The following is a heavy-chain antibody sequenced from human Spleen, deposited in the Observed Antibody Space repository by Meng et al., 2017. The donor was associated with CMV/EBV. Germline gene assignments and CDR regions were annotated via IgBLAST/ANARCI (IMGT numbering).Heavy chain of an antibody. V-gene: IGHV1-2*02. Sequence: ASVKVSCKASGYTFTDYYMHWVRQAPGQGLEWMGWINPNSGGTNYAQRFQGRVTMTRDTSISTAYMELSRLRSDDTAVYYCALQLWSDAFGIWGQGTMVTVSS. CDR2: INPNSGGT. CDR3: ALQLWSDAFGI. D-gene: IGHD5-18*01. J-gene: IGHJ3*02. CDR1: GYTFTDYY.